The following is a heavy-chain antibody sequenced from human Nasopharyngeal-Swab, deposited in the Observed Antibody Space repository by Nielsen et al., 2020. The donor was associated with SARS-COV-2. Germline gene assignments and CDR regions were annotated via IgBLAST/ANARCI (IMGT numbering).Heavy chain of an antibody. Sequence: GESLTISCAASGSTFRSYAINWVRQAPGKGLEWVAVISYDGSNKYYANSVKGRFTISRDNSKNTLYLQMNSLRAEDTAVYYCASALVWFGEIWFDPWGQGTLVTVSS. V-gene: IGHV3-30-3*01. CDR2: ISYDGSNK. J-gene: IGHJ5*02. CDR1: GSTFRSYA. CDR3: ASALVWFGEIWFDP. D-gene: IGHD3-10*01.